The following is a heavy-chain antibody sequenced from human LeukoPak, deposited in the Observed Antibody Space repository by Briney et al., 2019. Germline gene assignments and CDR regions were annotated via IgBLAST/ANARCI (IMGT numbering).Heavy chain of an antibody. J-gene: IGHJ5*02. CDR2: IRYDGSYQ. V-gene: IGHV3-30*02. CDR3: AKDVSGNWFDP. Sequence: GGSLRLSSAASGFTFSSYGMDWVRQAPGKGLEWVATIRYDGSYQWYAESVKGRFTISRDSSKNTLYLQMNTLRAEDTAVYYCAKDVSGNWFDPWGQGTLVTVSS. CDR1: GFTFSSYG.